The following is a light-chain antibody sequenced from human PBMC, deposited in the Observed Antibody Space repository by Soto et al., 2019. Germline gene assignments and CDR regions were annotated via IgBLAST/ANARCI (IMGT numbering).Light chain of an antibody. CDR2: DAS. Sequence: ELVLTQSPATLSLSPGDRVTLSCRASQSVSRYLAWYQQKPGQAPRLLIYDASNRATGIPARFSGSGSGTDFTLTISSLEPEDSALYYCQQRFNWRTFGQGTRLEIK. V-gene: IGKV3-11*01. CDR3: QQRFNWRT. J-gene: IGKJ5*01. CDR1: QSVSRY.